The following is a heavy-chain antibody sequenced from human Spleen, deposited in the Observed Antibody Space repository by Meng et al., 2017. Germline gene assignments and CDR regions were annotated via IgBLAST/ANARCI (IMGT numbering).Heavy chain of an antibody. CDR1: GFPLSSYA. J-gene: IGHJ4*02. CDR3: ARERYYDNGGYQY. D-gene: IGHD3-22*01. V-gene: IGHV3-23*01. Sequence: GESLKISCAASGFPLSSYAMSGVRQAPGKGLEWVSAISGSGGSTYYADSVKGRFTISRDNDKNSLYLQMNSLGAEDTAVYYCARERYYDNGGYQYWGQGTLVTVSS. CDR2: ISGSGGST.